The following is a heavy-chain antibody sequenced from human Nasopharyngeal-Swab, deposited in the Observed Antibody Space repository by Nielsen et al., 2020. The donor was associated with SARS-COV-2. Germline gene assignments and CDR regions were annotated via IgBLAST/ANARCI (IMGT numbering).Heavy chain of an antibody. D-gene: IGHD5-24*01. CDR3: AKSRGDTTMAHYYYYLDV. J-gene: IGHJ6*03. Sequence: GESLKISCAVSGLPFNNYAVTWVRQAPEKGLEWVSIISSSGTDTYYADYVKGRFTISRDNSKNTLYLQMNSLRAEDSAIYYCAKSRGDTTMAHYYYYLDVWGKGTTVTVSS. CDR2: ISSSGTDT. V-gene: IGHV3-23*01. CDR1: GLPFNNYA.